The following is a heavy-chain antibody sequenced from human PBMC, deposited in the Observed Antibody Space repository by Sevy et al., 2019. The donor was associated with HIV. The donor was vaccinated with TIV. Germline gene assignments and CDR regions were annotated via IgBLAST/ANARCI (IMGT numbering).Heavy chain of an antibody. V-gene: IGHV1-24*01. CDR1: GYTLTDLS. Sequence: ASVKVSCKVSGYTLTDLSMHWVRQAPGKGLEWMGGFHPENGKTIYAQKLQGRLTMTEDTSTDTAYMELNNLRSDDTAVYYCATDLWFYYGDFRGFWGQGTLVTVSS. D-gene: IGHD4-17*01. CDR2: FHPENGKT. CDR3: ATDLWFYYGDFRGF. J-gene: IGHJ4*02.